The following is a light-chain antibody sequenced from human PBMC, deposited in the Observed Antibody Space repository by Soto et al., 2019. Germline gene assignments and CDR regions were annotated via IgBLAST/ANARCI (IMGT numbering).Light chain of an antibody. V-gene: IGLV1-40*01. CDR3: QSYDNSLRGWV. CDR1: SSNIGAGYA. Sequence: QSVLTQPPSVSGAPGQRVTISCTGSSSNIGAGYAVHWYQQLPGTAPKLLIYDNNNRPSGVPDRFSGSESGTSASLAITGLQAEDEADYYCQSYDNSLRGWVFGGGTKLTVL. J-gene: IGLJ3*02. CDR2: DNN.